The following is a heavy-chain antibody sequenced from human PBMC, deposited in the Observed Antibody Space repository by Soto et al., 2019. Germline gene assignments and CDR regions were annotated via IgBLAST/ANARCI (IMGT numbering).Heavy chain of an antibody. V-gene: IGHV3-72*01. CDR3: VRGHNSFDF. CDR1: GFTFSDHY. J-gene: IGHJ4*02. Sequence: EVQLVESGGDLVQPGGSLRLSCKVSGFTFSDHYMDWVRQTPGKGLEWLGRSKTKTYNYVTDYAASVKGRFIISRDDLKNFLYLQMNSLNTEDTAVYYCVRGHNSFDFWGQGSLVTVSS. CDR2: SKTKTYNYVT.